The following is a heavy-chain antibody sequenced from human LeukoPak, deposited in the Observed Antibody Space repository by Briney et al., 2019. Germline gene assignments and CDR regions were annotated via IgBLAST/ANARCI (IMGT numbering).Heavy chain of an antibody. CDR2: IIPIFGTA. J-gene: IGHJ6*04. CDR3: AARTSIVVVPAIKNTKGKDYYYYGMDV. D-gene: IGHD2-2*01. Sequence: ASVKVSCKASGGTFSSYVISWVRQPPGQGLEWMGGIIPIFGTAHYAQKFQGRVTITADESTSTAYMELSSLRSEDTAVYYCAARTSIVVVPAIKNTKGKDYYYYGMDVWGKGTTVTVSS. CDR1: GGTFSSYV. V-gene: IGHV1-69*13.